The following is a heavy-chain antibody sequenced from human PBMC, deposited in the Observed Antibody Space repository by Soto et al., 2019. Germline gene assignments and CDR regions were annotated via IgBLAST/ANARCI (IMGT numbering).Heavy chain of an antibody. J-gene: IGHJ6*03. CDR2: MNPNSGNT. CDR3: ARGRLHLGELSLPLNYYYYMDV. V-gene: IGHV1-8*01. CDR1: GYTFASYD. D-gene: IGHD3-16*02. Sequence: ASVKVSCKASGYTFASYDINWVRQATGRGLEWMGWMNPNSGNTGYAQKFQGRVTMTRNTSISTAYMELSSLRSEDTAVYYCARGRLHLGELSLPLNYYYYMDVWAKGTTVTVSS.